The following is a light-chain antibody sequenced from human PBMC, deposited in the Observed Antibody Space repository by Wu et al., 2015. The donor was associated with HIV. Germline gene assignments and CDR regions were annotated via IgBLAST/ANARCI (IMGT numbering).Light chain of an antibody. CDR1: QSVASF. Sequence: EIVLTQFPATLSLSPGERATLSCRASQSVASFLAWYQQKSGQAPRLLIYDASNRATGIPARFSGSGSGTDFTLTISSLEPEDFAVYYCQQRRYWPLYTFGQGTKLEIK. V-gene: IGKV3-11*01. CDR3: QQRRYWPLYT. J-gene: IGKJ2*01. CDR2: DAS.